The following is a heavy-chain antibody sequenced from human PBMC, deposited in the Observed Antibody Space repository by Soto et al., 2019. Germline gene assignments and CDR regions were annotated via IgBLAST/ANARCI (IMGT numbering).Heavy chain of an antibody. CDR2: IYYSGST. Sequence: PSETLSLTCTVSGGSISSYYWSWIRQPPGKGLEWIGYIYYSGSTNYNPSLKSRVTISVDTSKNQFSLKLSSVTAADTAVYYCARVGTEYCSGGSCYDYWGQGTLVTVSS. D-gene: IGHD2-15*01. CDR3: ARVGTEYCSGGSCYDY. V-gene: IGHV4-59*01. J-gene: IGHJ4*02. CDR1: GGSISSYY.